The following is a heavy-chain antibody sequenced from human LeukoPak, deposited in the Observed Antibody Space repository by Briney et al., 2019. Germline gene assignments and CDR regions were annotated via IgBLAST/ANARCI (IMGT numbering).Heavy chain of an antibody. V-gene: IGHV3-49*04. J-gene: IGHJ4*02. Sequence: GGSLRLSCTASGFTFGDYAMTWVRQAPGKGLEWVGFIASETYGGTAEYAASVKGRFIISRDDSKSIAYLQMNSLKTEDTAVYYCTRDQTPYYWGQGTLVTVSS. CDR3: TRDQTPYY. CDR2: IASETYGGTA. CDR1: GFTFGDYA.